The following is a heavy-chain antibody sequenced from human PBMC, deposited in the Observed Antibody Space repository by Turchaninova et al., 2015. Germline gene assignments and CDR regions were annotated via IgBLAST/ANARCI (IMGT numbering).Heavy chain of an antibody. D-gene: IGHD5-18*01. CDR2: INHSGST. Sequence: VQLVESGGGLVQPGGSLRLSCSASGFTFSNYAMHWVRQPPGKGLEWIGEINHSGSTNYNPSLKSRVTISVDTSKNQFSLKLSSVTAADTAVYYCARGNTAMVLWDYWGQGTLVTVSS. CDR1: GFTFSNYA. J-gene: IGHJ4*02. V-gene: IGHV4-34*01. CDR3: ARGNTAMVLWDY.